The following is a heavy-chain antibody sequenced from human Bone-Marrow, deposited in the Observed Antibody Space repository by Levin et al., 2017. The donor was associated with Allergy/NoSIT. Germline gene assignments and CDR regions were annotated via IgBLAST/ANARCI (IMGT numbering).Heavy chain of an antibody. V-gene: IGHV4-59*01. CDR2: IYYSGST. J-gene: IGHJ4*02. Sequence: PSETLSLTCTVSGGSISSYYWSWIRQPPGKGLEWIGYIYYSGSTNYNPSLKSRVTMSVDASKNQFSLKLSSVSAADTAVDYCARDTSWYVYWGQGTLVTVSS. D-gene: IGHD6-13*01. CDR3: ARDTSWYVY. CDR1: GGSISSYY.